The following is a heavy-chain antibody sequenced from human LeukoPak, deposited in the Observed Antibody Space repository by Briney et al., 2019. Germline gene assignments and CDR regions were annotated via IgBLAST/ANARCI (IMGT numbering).Heavy chain of an antibody. V-gene: IGHV3-7*01. Sequence: PGGSLRLSCAASGFSFSTYWMTWVRQAPGKGLEWVANIKQDGSEKYYVDSVKGRFTISRDNAKNSLYLQINSLRAEDTAVYYCARDRREYNWNDDRFDYWGQGTLVTVSS. D-gene: IGHD1-1*01. CDR1: GFSFSTYW. CDR3: ARDRREYNWNDDRFDY. J-gene: IGHJ4*02. CDR2: IKQDGSEK.